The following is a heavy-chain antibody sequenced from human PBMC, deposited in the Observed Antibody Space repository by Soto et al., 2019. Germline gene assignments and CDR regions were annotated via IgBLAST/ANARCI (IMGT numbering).Heavy chain of an antibody. CDR2: MYPADSDT. Sequence: PGESLKISCKGSGYSFTTYWIAWVRQVPGKGLEWMGVMYPADSDTRYSPSFQVQVTISADRSVSTAYLQWSSLKASDTAIYYCAKTTTATHYYYGMEVWGQGTTVTVSS. J-gene: IGHJ6*02. V-gene: IGHV5-51*01. CDR3: AKTTTATHYYYGMEV. CDR1: GYSFTTYW. D-gene: IGHD1-1*01.